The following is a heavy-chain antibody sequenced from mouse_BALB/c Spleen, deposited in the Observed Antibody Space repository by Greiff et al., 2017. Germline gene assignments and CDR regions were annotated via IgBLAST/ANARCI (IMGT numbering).Heavy chain of an antibody. J-gene: IGHJ4*01. Sequence: EVKLVESGGGLVQPGGSRKLSCAASGFTFSSFGMHWVRQAPEKGLEWVAYISSGSSTIYYADTVKGRFTISRDNPKNTLFLQMTSLRSEDTAMYYCARSMITTVMDYWGQGTSVTVSS. CDR2: ISSGSSTI. V-gene: IGHV5-17*02. CDR1: GFTFSSFG. D-gene: IGHD2-4*01. CDR3: ARSMITTVMDY.